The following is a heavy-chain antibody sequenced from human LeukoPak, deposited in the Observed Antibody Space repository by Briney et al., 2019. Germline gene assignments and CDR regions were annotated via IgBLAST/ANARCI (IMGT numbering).Heavy chain of an antibody. Sequence: GGSLRLSCAASGFTFSSYWMSWVRQAPGKGLEWVSAISGNGDSTYYADSVKGRFTISRDNSKNTLYLQMNSLRAEDTAVYYCAKGAEEIQSMYFDYWGQGTLVTVSS. CDR1: GFTFSSYW. J-gene: IGHJ4*02. V-gene: IGHV3-23*01. D-gene: IGHD5-18*01. CDR2: ISGNGDST. CDR3: AKGAEEIQSMYFDY.